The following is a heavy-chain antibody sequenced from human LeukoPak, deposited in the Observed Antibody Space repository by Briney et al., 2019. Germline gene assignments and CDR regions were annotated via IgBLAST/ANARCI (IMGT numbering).Heavy chain of an antibody. D-gene: IGHD4-17*01. V-gene: IGHV4-34*01. CDR3: ARLPTVTFFDY. CDR1: GGSFSGYY. CDR2: INHSGST. Sequence: SETLSLTCAVYGGSFSGYYWSWIRQPPGKGLEWIGEINHSGSTNYNPSLKSRVTISVDTSKNQFSLKLSSVAAADTAVYYCARLPTVTFFDYWGQGTLVTVSS. J-gene: IGHJ4*02.